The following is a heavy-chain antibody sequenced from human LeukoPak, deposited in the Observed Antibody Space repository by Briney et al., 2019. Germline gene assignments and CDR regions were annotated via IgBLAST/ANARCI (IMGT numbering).Heavy chain of an antibody. V-gene: IGHV4-59*01. CDR3: ARHPTYYYDSSGYFDPYYFDY. D-gene: IGHD3-22*01. Sequence: SETLSLTCTVSGGSISSYYWSWIRQPPGKGLEWIGYIYYSGSTNYNPSLKSRVTISVDTSKNQFSLKLSSVTAADTAVYYCARHPTYYYDSSGYFDPYYFDYWGQGTLVTVSS. CDR1: GGSISSYY. J-gene: IGHJ4*02. CDR2: IYYSGST.